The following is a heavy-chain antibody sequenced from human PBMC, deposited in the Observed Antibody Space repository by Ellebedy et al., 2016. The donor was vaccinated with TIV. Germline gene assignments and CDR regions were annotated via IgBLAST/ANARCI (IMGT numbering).Heavy chain of an antibody. CDR1: GGSISSGGYY. V-gene: IGHV4-31*03. CDR3: ARDKVAHYYYYGMDV. D-gene: IGHD2-15*01. Sequence: LRLXCTVSGGSISSGGYYWSWIRQHPGKGLEWIGYIYYSGSTYYNPSLKSRVTISVDTSKNQFSLKLSSVTAADTAVYYCARDKVAHYYYYGMDVWGQGTTVTVSS. J-gene: IGHJ6*02. CDR2: IYYSGST.